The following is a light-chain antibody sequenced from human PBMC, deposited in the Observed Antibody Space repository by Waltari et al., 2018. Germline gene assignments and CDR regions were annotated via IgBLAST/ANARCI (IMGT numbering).Light chain of an antibody. V-gene: IGKV3-20*01. J-gene: IGKJ1*01. CDR3: QQHGTLPAT. CDR2: RAA. Sequence: EIVLTQSPGTASLSPGERVTLSCRASQSVGSSSLAWYQQKPGQAPRLVIYRAARRATCMPDRFSGSGSGTDFSLTISRLEPEDFAVYYCQQHGTLPATFGQGTKVEIK. CDR1: QSVGSSS.